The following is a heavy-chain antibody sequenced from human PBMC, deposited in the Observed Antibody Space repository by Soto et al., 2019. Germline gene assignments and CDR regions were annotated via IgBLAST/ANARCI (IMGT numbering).Heavy chain of an antibody. J-gene: IGHJ3*02. D-gene: IGHD2-2*01. V-gene: IGHV4-34*01. CDR2: INHSGST. Sequence: SWISKHTGKGLEWIGEINHSGSTNYNPSLKSRVTISVDTSKNQFSLKLSSVTAADTAVYYCARYSTSTRRYSRTHGFDMPGQPTIVTLSS. CDR3: ARYSTSTRRYSRTHGFDM.